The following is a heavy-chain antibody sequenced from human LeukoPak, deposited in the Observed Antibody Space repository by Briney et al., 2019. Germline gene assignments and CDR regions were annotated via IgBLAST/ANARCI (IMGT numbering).Heavy chain of an antibody. V-gene: IGHV3-53*01. J-gene: IGHJ5*02. CDR3: AKDGMVRGVMSP. CDR1: GFTVSSNS. Sequence: AGGSLRLSCTVSGFTVSSNSMSWVRQAPGKGLEWVSFIYSDNTHYSDSVKGRFTISRDNSKNTLYLQMNSLRAEDTAVYYCAKDGMVRGVMSPWGQGTLVTVSS. CDR2: IYSDNT. D-gene: IGHD3-10*01.